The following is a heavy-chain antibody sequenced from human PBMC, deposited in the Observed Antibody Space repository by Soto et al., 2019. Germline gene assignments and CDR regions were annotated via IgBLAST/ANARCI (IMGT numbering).Heavy chain of an antibody. J-gene: IGHJ4*02. V-gene: IGHV1-58*02. CDR1: GFTFTSSA. CDR2: IVVGSGNT. Sequence: QMQLVQSGPEVKKPGTSVKVSCKASGFTFTSSAMQWVRQARGQRLEWIGGIVVGSGNTNYAQKFQERVTITRDMSTSAAYRELGSLRSEDTAVYYCAAEFTYGSGSPFTCWGQGTLVTVSS. CDR3: AAEFTYGSGSPFTC. D-gene: IGHD3-10*01.